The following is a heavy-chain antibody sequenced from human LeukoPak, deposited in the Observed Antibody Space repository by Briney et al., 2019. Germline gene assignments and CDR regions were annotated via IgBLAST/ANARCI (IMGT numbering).Heavy chain of an antibody. D-gene: IGHD6-13*01. CDR1: GYTFTGYY. J-gene: IGHJ5*02. CDR3: AREDGIAAADNNWFDP. Sequence: ASVKVSCKASGYTFTGYYMHWVRQAPGQGLEWRGWINPNSGGTNDAQKFQGRVTMTRDTSISTAYRELSRLRSDDTAVYYCAREDGIAAADNNWFDPWGQGTLVTVSS. V-gene: IGHV1-2*02. CDR2: INPNSGGT.